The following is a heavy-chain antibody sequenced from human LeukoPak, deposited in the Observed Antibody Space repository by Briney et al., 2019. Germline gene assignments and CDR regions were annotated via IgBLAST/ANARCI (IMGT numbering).Heavy chain of an antibody. Sequence: GGSLRLSCAASGFIFSSYAMSWVRQAPGKGLEWVSAISGRGGRTYYADSVKGRFTISRDNSKDTLYLQMNSLRAEDTAVYYCARQWSGYSHFDYWGQGTLVTVSS. V-gene: IGHV3-23*01. D-gene: IGHD3-3*01. CDR1: GFIFSSYA. CDR3: ARQWSGYSHFDY. J-gene: IGHJ4*02. CDR2: ISGRGGRT.